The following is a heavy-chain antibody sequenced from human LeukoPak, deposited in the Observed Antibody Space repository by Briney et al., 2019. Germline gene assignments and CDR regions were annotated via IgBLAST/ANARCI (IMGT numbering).Heavy chain of an antibody. CDR2: IYTSGST. Sequence: PSETLSLTCIVSGGSISSYYWSWIRQPAGKGLEWIGRIYTSGSTNYNPSLKGRVTVSVDTSKNQFSLKLSSVTAADTAVYYCARVRSYYGPFDPWGQGTLVTVSS. CDR1: GGSISSYY. J-gene: IGHJ5*02. CDR3: ARVRSYYGPFDP. V-gene: IGHV4-4*07. D-gene: IGHD2/OR15-2a*01.